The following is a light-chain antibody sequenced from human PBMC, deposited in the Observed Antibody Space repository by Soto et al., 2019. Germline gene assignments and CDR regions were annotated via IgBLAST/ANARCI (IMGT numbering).Light chain of an antibody. CDR2: AAS. V-gene: IGKV1-27*01. CDR3: QKYNSGPLT. Sequence: DLQVTQSPSSLSASLGDRVTITCRANQAIGVYLACFQQQPGKVPKLLIYAASALQSAVPSRFSGGGSGTDFTLTISTLQPEGIATYYCQKYNSGPLTFGGGTKVEI. J-gene: IGKJ4*01. CDR1: QAIGVY.